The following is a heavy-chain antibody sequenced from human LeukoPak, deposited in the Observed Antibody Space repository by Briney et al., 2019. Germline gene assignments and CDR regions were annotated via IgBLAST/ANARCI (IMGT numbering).Heavy chain of an antibody. V-gene: IGHV3-21*01. Sequence: AGSLRLSCAASGFTFSSYSMNWVRQAPGKGLEWVSSIRSRSSYIYYADSVKGRCTISRDNAKNSLLLQRTSLRAEDTAVYYCARDSYCSSTSCYVYYYYYMDVWGKGTTVTVSS. CDR1: GFTFSSYS. CDR2: IRSRSSYI. J-gene: IGHJ6*03. D-gene: IGHD2-2*01. CDR3: ARDSYCSSTSCYVYYYYYMDV.